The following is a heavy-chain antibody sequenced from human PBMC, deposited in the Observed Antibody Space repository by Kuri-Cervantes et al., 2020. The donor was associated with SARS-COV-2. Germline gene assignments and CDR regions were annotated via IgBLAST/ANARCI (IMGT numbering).Heavy chain of an antibody. Sequence: GGSLRLSCAASGFTFSSYSMNWVRQAPGKGLEWVSSISSSSSYIYYADPVKGRFTISRDNAKKSLYLQMDSLRAEDTAVYYCARDQTCKTRLVDYRGQGNLVTVSS. J-gene: IGHJ4*02. CDR1: GFTFSSYS. V-gene: IGHV3-21*01. CDR2: ISSSSSYI. D-gene: IGHD2-2*01. CDR3: ARDQTCKTRLVDY.